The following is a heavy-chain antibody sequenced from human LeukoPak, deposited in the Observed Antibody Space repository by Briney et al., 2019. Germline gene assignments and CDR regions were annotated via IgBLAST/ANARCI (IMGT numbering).Heavy chain of an antibody. V-gene: IGHV1-2*02. CDR3: ARGTPEYCSSTSCKPDQDWFDP. Sequence: ASVKVSCKASGYTLTSYYMHWVRQAPGQGLEWMGWINPNSGGTNYAQKFQGRVTMTRDTSISTAYMELSRLRSDDTAVYYCARGTPEYCSSTSCKPDQDWFDPWGQGTLVTVSS. CDR2: INPNSGGT. J-gene: IGHJ5*02. D-gene: IGHD2-2*01. CDR1: GYTLTSYY.